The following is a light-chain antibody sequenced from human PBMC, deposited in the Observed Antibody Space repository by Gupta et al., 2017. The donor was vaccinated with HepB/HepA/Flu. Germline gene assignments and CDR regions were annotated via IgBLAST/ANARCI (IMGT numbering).Light chain of an antibody. Sequence: HSALTQPASVSRSPGQSITISCTGTSRDVGVYDFVSWYQQYPGKAPKLLIYDVTNRPSGVSYRFSGSKSGNTASLTISGLQAEDEADYYCSSFTNTGALVLFGGGTKLSVL. CDR1: SRDVGVYDF. CDR3: SSFTNTGALVL. V-gene: IGLV2-14*03. J-gene: IGLJ2*01. CDR2: DVT.